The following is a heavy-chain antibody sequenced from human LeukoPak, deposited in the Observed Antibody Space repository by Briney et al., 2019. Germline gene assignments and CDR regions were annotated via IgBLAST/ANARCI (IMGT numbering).Heavy chain of an antibody. CDR1: GGSFSGYY. Sequence: PSETLSLTCAVYGGSFSGYYWSWIRQPPGKGLEWIGEINHSGSTNYNPSLKSRVTILVDTSKNQFSLKLSSVTAADTAVYYCARGGYYGSGSYLNGMDVWGQGTTVTVSS. CDR2: INHSGST. CDR3: ARGGYYGSGSYLNGMDV. J-gene: IGHJ6*02. D-gene: IGHD3-10*01. V-gene: IGHV4-34*01.